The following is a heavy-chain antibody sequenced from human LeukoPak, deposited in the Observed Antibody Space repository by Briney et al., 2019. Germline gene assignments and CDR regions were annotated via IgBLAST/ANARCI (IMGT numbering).Heavy chain of an antibody. CDR2: ISSSSSYI. V-gene: IGHV3-21*01. CDR3: ARAQKYCSSTSCYYYFDY. Sequence: GGSLRLSCAASGFTFSSYSMNWVRQAPGKGLEWVSSISSSSSYIYYADSVKGRFTISRDNAKNSLYLQMNSLRAEDTAVYYCARAQKYCSSTSCYYYFDYWGQGTLVTVSS. D-gene: IGHD2-2*01. J-gene: IGHJ4*02. CDR1: GFTFSSYS.